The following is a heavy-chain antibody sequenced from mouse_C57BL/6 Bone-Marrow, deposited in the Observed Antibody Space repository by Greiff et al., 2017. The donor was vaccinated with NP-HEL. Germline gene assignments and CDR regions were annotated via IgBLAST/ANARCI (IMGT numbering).Heavy chain of an antibody. Sequence: QVQLKQPGAELVKPGASVKLSCKASGYTFTSYWMHWVKQRPGQGLEWIGMIQPNSGSTNYNEKFKSKATLTVDKSSSTAYMQLSSLTSEDSAVYYCARPSYGSGFAYWGQGTLVTVSA. J-gene: IGHJ3*01. V-gene: IGHV1-64*01. CDR2: IQPNSGST. D-gene: IGHD1-1*01. CDR1: GYTFTSYW. CDR3: ARPSYGSGFAY.